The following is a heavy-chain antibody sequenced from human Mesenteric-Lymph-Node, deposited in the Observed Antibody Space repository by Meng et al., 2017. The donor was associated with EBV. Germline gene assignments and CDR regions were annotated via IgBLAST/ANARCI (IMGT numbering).Heavy chain of an antibody. V-gene: IGHV4-4*02. Sequence: DPAVVCPSGTLSFTAADSGRPIIYSNWWRWVRQPQGKGLEWIGEIYHRGSTNYNPSLTSRVTISVDESKNEFSLSLTSVTAADTAVYFCARVNEGQWLVRGAFDYWGQGTLVTVSS. J-gene: IGHJ4*02. CDR1: GRPIIYSNW. D-gene: IGHD6-19*01. CDR3: ARVNEGQWLVRGAFDY. CDR2: IYHRGST.